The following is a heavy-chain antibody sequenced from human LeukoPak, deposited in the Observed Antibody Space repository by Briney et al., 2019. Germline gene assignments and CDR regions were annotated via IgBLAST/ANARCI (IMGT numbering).Heavy chain of an antibody. CDR2: ISSSGSTI. D-gene: IGHD1-14*01. CDR3: ARGSAEFDY. Sequence: GGSLRLSCAASGFTFSSYEMNWVRQAPGKGLEWVSYISSSGSTIYYADSVKGRFTISRDNAKNSLYLQMNSLRAEDTAEYYCARGSAEFDYWGQGTLVTVSS. V-gene: IGHV3-48*03. CDR1: GFTFSSYE. J-gene: IGHJ4*02.